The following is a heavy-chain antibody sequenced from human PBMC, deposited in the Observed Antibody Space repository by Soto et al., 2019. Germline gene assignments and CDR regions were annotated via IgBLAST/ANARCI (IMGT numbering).Heavy chain of an antibody. V-gene: IGHV3-7*03. J-gene: IGHJ4*02. Sequence: PGGSLRLSCAASGFTFSSYWMSWVRQAPGKGLEWVASIKQDGSEKYYVDSVKGRFTISRDNAKNSLYLQMNSLRAEDTAVYYCAREGSDYYDSSGYLNWGQGTLVTVSS. CDR1: GFTFSSYW. CDR3: AREGSDYYDSSGYLN. D-gene: IGHD3-22*01. CDR2: IKQDGSEK.